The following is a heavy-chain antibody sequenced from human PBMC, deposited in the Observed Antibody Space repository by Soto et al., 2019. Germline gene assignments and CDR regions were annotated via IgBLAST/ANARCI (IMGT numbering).Heavy chain of an antibody. CDR2: IYYSGST. CDR1: GGSISSYY. Sequence: SETLSLTCTVSGGSISSYYWSWIRQPPGKGLEWIGYIYYSGSTNYNPSLKSRVTISVDTSKNQFSLKLSSVTAADTAVYYCARCLRDIVVVPATFYYYYMDVWGKGTTVTVSS. V-gene: IGHV4-59*08. CDR3: ARCLRDIVVVPATFYYYYMDV. J-gene: IGHJ6*03. D-gene: IGHD2-2*01.